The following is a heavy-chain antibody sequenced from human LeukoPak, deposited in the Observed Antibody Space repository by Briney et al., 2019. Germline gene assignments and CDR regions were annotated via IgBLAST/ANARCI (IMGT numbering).Heavy chain of an antibody. CDR2: IYPGDSDT. CDR3: ARGREGRDYYYYYMDV. D-gene: IGHD3-10*01. V-gene: IGHV5-51*01. Sequence: GESLKISCKGSAYSFTSYWIGWVRQMPGKGLEWMGIIYPGDSDTRYSPSFQDQVTISADKSISTAYLQWSSLKASDTAMYYCARGREGRDYYYYYMDVWGKGTTVTVSS. J-gene: IGHJ6*03. CDR1: AYSFTSYW.